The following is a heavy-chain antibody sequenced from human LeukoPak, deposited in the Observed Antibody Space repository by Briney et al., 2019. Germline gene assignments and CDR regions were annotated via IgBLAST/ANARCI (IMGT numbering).Heavy chain of an antibody. V-gene: IGHV1-69*01. CDR2: IIPIFGTA. Sequence: GASVKVSCKASGGTFSSYAISWVRQAPGQGIEWMGGIIPIFGTANYAQKFQGRVTITADESTSTAYMELSSLRSEDTAVYYCARELERWLQPVYGMDVWGQGTTVTVSS. J-gene: IGHJ6*02. CDR1: GGTFSSYA. D-gene: IGHD5-24*01. CDR3: ARELERWLQPVYGMDV.